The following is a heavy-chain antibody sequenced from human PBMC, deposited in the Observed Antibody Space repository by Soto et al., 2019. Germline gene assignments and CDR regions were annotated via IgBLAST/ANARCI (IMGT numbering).Heavy chain of an antibody. V-gene: IGHV1-18*01. Sequence: SVKVSCKGSGYSFTRYGISWRRQAPGQGLEWMGWISAYNGNTNCAQKLQGRVTMTTDTSTSTAYMELRSLRSDDTAVYYCAREGYCSYVRGYCYYYGLGVWGQGTTVTVSS. CDR2: ISAYNGNT. CDR1: GYSFTRYG. CDR3: AREGYCSYVRGYCYYYGLGV. D-gene: IGHD3-16*01. J-gene: IGHJ6*02.